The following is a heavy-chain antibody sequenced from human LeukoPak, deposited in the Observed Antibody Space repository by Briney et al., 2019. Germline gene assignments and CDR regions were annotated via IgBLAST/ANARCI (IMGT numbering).Heavy chain of an antibody. J-gene: IGHJ4*02. D-gene: IGHD2-15*01. CDR3: AVLAVPAVGY. CDR1: GFTSINYG. Sequence: GGSLRLSCVVSGFTSINYGMSWVRQAPGKGLEWVSTIRASGDRTYYAESVKGRFTMSGDKSKNTLYLQMSNLRAEDTAVYHCAVLAVPAVGYWGQGTLVIVSS. CDR2: IRASGDRT. V-gene: IGHV3-23*01.